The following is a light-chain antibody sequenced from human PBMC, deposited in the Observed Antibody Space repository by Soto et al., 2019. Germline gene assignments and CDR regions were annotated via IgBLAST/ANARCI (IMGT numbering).Light chain of an antibody. CDR3: QQYEAYPLT. CDR1: QSIRRW. V-gene: IGKV1-5*03. J-gene: IGKJ4*01. Sequence: DIQLTQSPSTLSASVGDRVTITCRASQSIRRWVAWYQQKPGKAPKLLVYEASSLEIGVPSRFSGSGSGTEFTLTISTLQPDDFATYYCQQYEAYPLTFGGGTKVEI. CDR2: EAS.